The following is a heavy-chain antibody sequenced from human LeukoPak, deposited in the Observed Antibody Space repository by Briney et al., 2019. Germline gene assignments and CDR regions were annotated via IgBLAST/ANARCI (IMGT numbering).Heavy chain of an antibody. D-gene: IGHD3-22*01. CDR1: GVSVSSYY. CDR2: VYYTGKT. Sequence: SETLSLTCTVSGVSVSSYYWSWIRQTPGKGLEWIGYVYYTGKTNYSPSLKSRVTISVDTSRNQFSLKLSSVTAADTAVYYCATSYDTSGYPQNWGQGTLITVSS. J-gene: IGHJ4*02. V-gene: IGHV4-59*02. CDR3: ATSYDTSGYPQN.